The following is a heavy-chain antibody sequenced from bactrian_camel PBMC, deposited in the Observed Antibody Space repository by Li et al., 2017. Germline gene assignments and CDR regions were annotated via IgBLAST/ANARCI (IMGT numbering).Heavy chain of an antibody. V-gene: IGHV3S26*01. D-gene: IGHD2*01. CDR1: GYTYTSLC. J-gene: IGHJ4*01. CDR3: AADLGWCGSRPLQREFRN. Sequence: HVQLVESGGGSAQTGGSLTLSCAASGYTYTSLCMAWFRQNPGKEREGVAYLDSDGTTIYRDSVKGRFSISHVNANNTPHLRMNSLKPEDTAVYYCAADLGWCGSRPLQREFRNWGQGTQVTVS. CDR2: LDSDGTT.